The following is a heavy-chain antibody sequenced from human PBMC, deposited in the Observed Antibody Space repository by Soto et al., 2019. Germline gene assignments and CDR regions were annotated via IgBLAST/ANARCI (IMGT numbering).Heavy chain of an antibody. V-gene: IGHV3-30*18. CDR1: GFTFSSYG. D-gene: IGHD1-26*01. J-gene: IGHJ4*02. CDR2: ISYDGSNK. Sequence: GGSLRLSCAASGFTFSSYGMHWVRQAPGKGLEWVAVISYDGSNKYYADSVKGRFTISRDNSKNTLYLQMNSLRAEDTAVYYCAKDSIPPREEVGATTTDYFGGEVDYWGQGTLVTVSS. CDR3: AKDSIPPREEVGATTTDYFGGEVDY.